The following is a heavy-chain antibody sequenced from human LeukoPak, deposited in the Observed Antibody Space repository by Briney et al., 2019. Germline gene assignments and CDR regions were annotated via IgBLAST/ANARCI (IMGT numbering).Heavy chain of an antibody. Sequence: SETLSLTCTVSGGSISSGGYYWSWIRQRPGKGLEWIGYIYYSGSTYYNPSLKSRVTISVDTSKNQFSLRVPSVTAADTAFYFCASSLTGYSSSWFLAYWGPGTLVTVSS. CDR2: IYYSGST. CDR1: GGSISSGGYY. CDR3: ASSLTGYSSSWFLAY. V-gene: IGHV4-31*03. D-gene: IGHD6-13*01. J-gene: IGHJ4*02.